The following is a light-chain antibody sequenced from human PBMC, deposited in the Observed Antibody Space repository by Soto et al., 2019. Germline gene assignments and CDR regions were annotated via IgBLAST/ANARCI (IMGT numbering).Light chain of an antibody. Sequence: ETVLTQSPGTLSLSPGQRATLSCRASQSVSTSNLAWYHQKPGQAPRLLINAASSGATGIPDRFSGSGSGTDFTLTISGLEPEDFAVYFCQQYVGSGPVTFGGGTKVEVK. CDR2: AAS. J-gene: IGKJ4*01. V-gene: IGKV3-20*01. CDR1: QSVSTSN. CDR3: QQYVGSGPVT.